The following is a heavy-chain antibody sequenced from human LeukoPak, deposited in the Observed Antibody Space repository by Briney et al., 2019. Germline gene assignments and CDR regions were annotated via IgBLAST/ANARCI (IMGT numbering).Heavy chain of an antibody. Sequence: QTGGSLRLSCAASGFTVSSKEMRWVRQAPGKGLEWVSSISGGGTYCADSRKGRFTISRDNSKNTLHLQMHSLRAEDTAVYYCKRGLVLKNIAVSTSCRCYCDYWGQGTLVTVSS. V-gene: IGHV3-38-3*01. D-gene: IGHD2-2*01. CDR3: KRGLVLKNIAVSTSCRCYCDY. J-gene: IGHJ4*02. CDR2: ISGGGT. CDR1: GFTVSSKE.